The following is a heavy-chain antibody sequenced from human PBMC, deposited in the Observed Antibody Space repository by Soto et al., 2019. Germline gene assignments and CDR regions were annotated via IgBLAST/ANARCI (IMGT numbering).Heavy chain of an antibody. V-gene: IGHV3-13*01. D-gene: IGHD6-13*01. Sequence: GGSLRLSCEASGFTFSGFDMHWVRQPTGKGLEWVSSIGTAGDTYYAVSVKGRFTISRDNAKNSLSLQMNSLRAGDMAVYFCATSQAIGTHYFVSWRQGTQLTVFS. CDR1: GFTFSGFD. CDR3: ATSQAIGTHYFVS. J-gene: IGHJ4*02. CDR2: IGTAGDT.